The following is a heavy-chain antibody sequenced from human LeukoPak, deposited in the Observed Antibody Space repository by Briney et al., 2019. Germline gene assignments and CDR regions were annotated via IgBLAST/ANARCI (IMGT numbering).Heavy chain of an antibody. CDR1: GYTFISYG. Sequence: GASVKVSCKASGYTFISYGISWVRQAPGQGLEWMGWISALNGNTNYAQMVQGRVTMTTDTSTSTAYMELMSLRSDDTAVYYCARELTADQPYGDYPIYYYYGMDVWGQGTTVTVSS. CDR3: ARELTADQPYGDYPIYYYYGMDV. CDR2: ISALNGNT. V-gene: IGHV1-18*01. J-gene: IGHJ6*02. D-gene: IGHD4-17*01.